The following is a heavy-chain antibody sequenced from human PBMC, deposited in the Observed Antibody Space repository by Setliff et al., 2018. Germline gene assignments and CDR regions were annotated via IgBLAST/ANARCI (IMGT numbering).Heavy chain of an antibody. V-gene: IGHV3-30*02. CDR3: AKANAMVVTSHSYGMDV. CDR2: IRYNGNNQ. D-gene: IGHD2-21*02. CDR1: GVTFSGFG. J-gene: IGHJ6*02. Sequence: PGGSLRLSCAASGVTFSGFGMHWVRQAPGKGLEWVAFIRYNGNNQYYSDSVKGRFTTSRDNSKNTLNLQMNGLRAEDTAVYYCAKANAMVVTSHSYGMDVWGQGTTVTVSS.